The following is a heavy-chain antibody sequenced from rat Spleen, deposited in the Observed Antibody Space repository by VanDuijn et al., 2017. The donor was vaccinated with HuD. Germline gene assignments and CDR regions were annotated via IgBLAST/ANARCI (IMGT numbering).Heavy chain of an antibody. Sequence: EVQLVESGGGLVQPGRSLKLSCAASGFTFSNYDMAWVRQAPTKGLEWVASISPSGGSTYYRDSVKGRFTVSRDNAKSTLYLQMDSLRSEDTATYYCARHWNIGTTTPFAYWGQGTLVTVSS. CDR2: ISPSGGST. V-gene: IGHV5-25*01. J-gene: IGHJ3*01. CDR3: ARHWNIGTTTPFAY. CDR1: GFTFSNYD. D-gene: IGHD1-5*01.